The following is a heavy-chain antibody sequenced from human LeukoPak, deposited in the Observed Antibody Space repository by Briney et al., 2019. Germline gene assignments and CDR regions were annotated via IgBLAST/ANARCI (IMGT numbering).Heavy chain of an antibody. CDR1: GFSLSISGMF. CDR2: IDWDDDK. J-gene: IGHJ4*02. CDR3: ARILHGGNQIDF. V-gene: IGHV2-70*11. D-gene: IGHD4-23*01. Sequence: SGPTLVNPTQTLTLACTFSGFSLSISGMFVSWIRPPPGKALEGLARIDWDDDKYYSASLKTRLTISKDTSKNQVVLTMPNMAPVDTATYYCARILHGGNQIDFWGQGTRVTVSS.